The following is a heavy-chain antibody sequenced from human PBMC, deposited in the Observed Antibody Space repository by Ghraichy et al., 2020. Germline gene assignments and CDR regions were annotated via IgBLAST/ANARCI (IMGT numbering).Heavy chain of an antibody. J-gene: IGHJ4*02. CDR1: GYSISSGYY. V-gene: IGHV4-38-2*02. CDR3: ARNPSPPYGSGSYYYFDY. Sequence: SQTLSLTCTVSGYSISSGYYWGWIRQPPGKELEWIGSIYHSGSTYYNPSLKSRVTISVDTSKNQFSLKLSSVTAADTAVYYCARNPSPPYGSGSYYYFDYWGQGTLVTVSS. CDR2: IYHSGST. D-gene: IGHD3-10*01.